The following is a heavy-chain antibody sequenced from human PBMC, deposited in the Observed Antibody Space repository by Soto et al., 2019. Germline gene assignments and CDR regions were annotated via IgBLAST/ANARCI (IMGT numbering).Heavy chain of an antibody. J-gene: IGHJ4*02. CDR3: AKDGQYCSSTSCYWGFDY. Sequence: GGSLRLSCAASGFTFSSYAMSWVRQAPGKGLEWVSAISGSGGSTYYADSVKGRFTISRDNSKNTLYLQMNSLRAEDTAVYYCAKDGQYCSSTSCYWGFDYWGQGTLVTVSS. CDR1: GFTFSSYA. CDR2: ISGSGGST. V-gene: IGHV3-23*01. D-gene: IGHD2-2*01.